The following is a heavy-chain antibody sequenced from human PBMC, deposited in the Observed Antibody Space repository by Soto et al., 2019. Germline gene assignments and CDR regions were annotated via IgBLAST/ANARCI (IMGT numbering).Heavy chain of an antibody. CDR1: GGSISSYY. V-gene: IGHV4-59*01. D-gene: IGHD1-26*01. Sequence: PSETLSLTCTVSGGSISSYYWSWIRQPPGKGLEWIGYIYYSGSTNYNPSLKSRVTISVDTSKNQFSLKLSSVTAADTAVYYCAAALGARSYYYYGMDVWGQGNTVTVSS. CDR2: IYYSGST. J-gene: IGHJ6*01. CDR3: AAALGARSYYYYGMDV.